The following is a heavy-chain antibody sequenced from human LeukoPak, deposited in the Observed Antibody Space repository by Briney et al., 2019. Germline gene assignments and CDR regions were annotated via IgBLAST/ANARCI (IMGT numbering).Heavy chain of an antibody. D-gene: IGHD3-9*01. V-gene: IGHV3-21*01. CDR3: ARGHYDVLAASYKWTPDY. CDR1: GFTFNTFN. J-gene: IGHJ4*02. CDR2: ITSGGDYI. Sequence: GSLRLSCAASGFTFNTFNMNWVRQAPGKGLEWVSSITSGGDYIYYADSVKGRFTTSRDNAKNSLSLQLNSLRVEDAAVYYCARGHYDVLAASYKWTPDYWGQGTLVTVSS.